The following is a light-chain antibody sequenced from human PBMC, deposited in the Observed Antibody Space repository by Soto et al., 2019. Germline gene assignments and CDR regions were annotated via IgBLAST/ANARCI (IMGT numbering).Light chain of an antibody. Sequence: VLTQSPATLSLSPGERATLSCRASQSVSSYLAWYQQKPGQAPRLLIYDASHRATGIPARFCGSGSGTDFTLTISSLVPEDSAVYYCHHRSKWPYTFGQGTTLEIK. CDR1: QSVSSY. CDR3: HHRSKWPYT. V-gene: IGKV3-11*01. CDR2: DAS. J-gene: IGKJ2*01.